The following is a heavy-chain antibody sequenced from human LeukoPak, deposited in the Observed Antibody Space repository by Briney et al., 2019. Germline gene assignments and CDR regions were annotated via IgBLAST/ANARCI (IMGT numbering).Heavy chain of an antibody. J-gene: IGHJ5*02. D-gene: IGHD3-10*01. V-gene: IGHV1-3*01. Sequence: ASVKVSCKASGYTFTSYAMHWVRQAPGQRLEWMGWINAGNGNTKYSQKFQGRVTITRDTSASTAYMELSSLRSEDTAVYYCAREDFREGGYLFDPWGQGTLVTVSS. CDR1: GYTFTSYA. CDR2: INAGNGNT. CDR3: AREDFREGGYLFDP.